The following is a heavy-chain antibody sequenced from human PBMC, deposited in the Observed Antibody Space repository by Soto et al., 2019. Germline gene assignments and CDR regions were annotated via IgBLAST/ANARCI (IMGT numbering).Heavy chain of an antibody. CDR3: ARAPLLDDGSGIGDAFDV. Sequence: QVQLVQSGAEMRRPGASVKVSCKASGYTFTSYYMHWVRQAPGHGLEWLAIINPSSGYTRYAQEFQGRVTVTRDTSTGTVYIEMSSLRSEDTALYYCARAPLLDDGSGIGDAFDVWGQGTRVTVSS. CDR2: INPSSGYT. D-gene: IGHD3-10*01. J-gene: IGHJ3*01. V-gene: IGHV1-46*01. CDR1: GYTFTSYY.